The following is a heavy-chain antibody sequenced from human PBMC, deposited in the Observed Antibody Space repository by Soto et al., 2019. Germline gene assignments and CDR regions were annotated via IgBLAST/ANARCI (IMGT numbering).Heavy chain of an antibody. D-gene: IGHD3-10*01. CDR2: LSYDGSTK. J-gene: IGHJ4*02. CDR1: GFTFSSYG. V-gene: IGHV3-30*03. CDR3: ARGNNLARGVTAPDY. Sequence: GGSLRLSCAASGFTFSSYGMHWVRQAPGTGLEWVAILSYDGSTKYYADSVKGRFTISRDNSKNTLSLQMNSLRVEDTAVYYCARGNNLARGVTAPDYWGQGTLVTVSS.